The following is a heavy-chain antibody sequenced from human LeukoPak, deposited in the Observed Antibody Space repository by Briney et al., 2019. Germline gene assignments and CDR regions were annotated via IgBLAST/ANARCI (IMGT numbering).Heavy chain of an antibody. Sequence: GASVKVSCKASGYTFTSYGISWVRQAPGQGLEWMGWISAYNGNTNYAQKLQGRVTMTTDTSTSTAYMELRSLRSDDTGVYSCARVAYYYDSSGWGDWFDPWGQGALVTVSS. J-gene: IGHJ5*02. CDR1: GYTFTSYG. CDR3: ARVAYYYDSSGWGDWFDP. D-gene: IGHD3-22*01. CDR2: ISAYNGNT. V-gene: IGHV1-18*01.